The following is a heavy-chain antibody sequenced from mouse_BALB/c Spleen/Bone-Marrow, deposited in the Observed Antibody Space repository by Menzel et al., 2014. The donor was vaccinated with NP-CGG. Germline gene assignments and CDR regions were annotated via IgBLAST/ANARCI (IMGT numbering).Heavy chain of an antibody. V-gene: IGHV2-9*02. CDR2: IWAGGST. J-gene: IGHJ2*01. D-gene: IGHD2-14*01. CDR3: ARVIRYESYFDY. CDR1: GFSLTSYG. Sequence: VQGVESGPGLVAPSQSLSIPCTISGFSLTSYGVHWVRQPPGKGLEWLGVIWAGGSTNYNSALMSRLSISKDNSKSQVFLKMNSLQTDDTAMYYCARVIRYESYFDYWGQGTTLTVSS.